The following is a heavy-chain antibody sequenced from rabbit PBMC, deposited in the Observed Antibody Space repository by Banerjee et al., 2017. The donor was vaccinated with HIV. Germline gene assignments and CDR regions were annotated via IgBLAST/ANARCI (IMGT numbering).Heavy chain of an antibody. Sequence: QEQLEESGGDLVKPEGSLTLTCTASGFYLSSYYYMCWVRQAPGKGLEWIGCIYTGSSGSTSYASWAKGRFPITRSTSLNTVTLQLNSMTAADTATYFCVSDGGWGRLDLWGQGTLVTVS. CDR1: GFYLSSYYY. V-gene: IGHV1S45*01. CDR2: IYTGSSGST. J-gene: IGHJ3*01. CDR3: VSDGGWGRLDL. D-gene: IGHD4-1*01.